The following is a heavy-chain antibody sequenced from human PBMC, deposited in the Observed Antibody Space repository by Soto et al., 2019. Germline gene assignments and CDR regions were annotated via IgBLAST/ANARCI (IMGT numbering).Heavy chain of an antibody. D-gene: IGHD1-1*01. CDR2: IYATGTT. J-gene: IGHJ5*02. Sequence: SETLSLTYTVSGASISGFYWSWIRKSAGKGLEWIVRIYATGTTDYNPSLKSRVMMSVDTSKKQFSLKLRSVTAADTAVYYCVRDGTKTLRDWFDPGGQGISVTVSS. V-gene: IGHV4-4*07. CDR1: GASISGFY. CDR3: VRDGTKTLRDWFDP.